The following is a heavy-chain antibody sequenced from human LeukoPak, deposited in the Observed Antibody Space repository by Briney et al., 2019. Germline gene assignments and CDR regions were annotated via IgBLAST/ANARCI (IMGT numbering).Heavy chain of an antibody. J-gene: IGHJ5*02. V-gene: IGHV3-30*04. CDR2: ISYDGSNK. CDR3: AKGIAADRFDP. D-gene: IGHD6-13*01. Sequence: GGSLRLSCAASGFTFSSYAMHWVRQAPGKGLEWVAVISYDGSNKYYADSVKGRFTISRDNSKNTLYLQMNSLRAEDTAVYYCAKGIAADRFDPWGQGTLVTVSS. CDR1: GFTFSSYA.